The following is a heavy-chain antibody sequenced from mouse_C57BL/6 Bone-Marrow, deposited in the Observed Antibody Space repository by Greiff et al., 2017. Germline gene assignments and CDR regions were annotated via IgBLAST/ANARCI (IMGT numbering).Heavy chain of an antibody. J-gene: IGHJ3*01. Sequence: VPLQQSGAELARPGASVKLSCKASGYTFTSYGISWVKQRTGQGLEWIGEIYPRSGNTYYNEKFKGKATLTADKSSSTAYMELRSLTSEDSAVYFCARGGIKRFAYWGQGTLVTVSA. V-gene: IGHV1-81*01. CDR3: ARGGIKRFAY. D-gene: IGHD2-4*01. CDR1: GYTFTSYG. CDR2: IYPRSGNT.